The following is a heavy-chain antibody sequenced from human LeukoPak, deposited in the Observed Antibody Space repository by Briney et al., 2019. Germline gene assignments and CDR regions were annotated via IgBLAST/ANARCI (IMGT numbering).Heavy chain of an antibody. CDR2: ISSSGSTI. V-gene: IGHV3-48*03. Sequence: GGSLRLSCAASGFTFSSYEMNWVRQAPGKGLEWVSYISSSGSTIYYADSVKGRFTISGDNAKNSLYLQMNSLRAEDTAVYYCAGVVEAAATPIYYMDVWGKGTTVTVSS. CDR3: AGVVEAAATPIYYMDV. J-gene: IGHJ6*03. D-gene: IGHD6-13*01. CDR1: GFTFSSYE.